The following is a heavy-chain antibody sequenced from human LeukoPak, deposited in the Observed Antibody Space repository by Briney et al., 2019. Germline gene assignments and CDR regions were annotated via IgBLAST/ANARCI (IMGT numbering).Heavy chain of an antibody. J-gene: IGHJ3*02. D-gene: IGHD5-24*01. V-gene: IGHV4-39*01. CDR1: GGAPNSSSYY. CDR2: IYYSGNT. Sequence: SGTPSPPPTVSGGAPNSSSYYLGWVRPPPREGLGWIGSIYYSGNTYYNPSLKSRVTISVDTSENQFSLKLSSVTAADTAVYYCASYKTPLDAFDIWGQGTMVTVSS. CDR3: ASYKTPLDAFDI.